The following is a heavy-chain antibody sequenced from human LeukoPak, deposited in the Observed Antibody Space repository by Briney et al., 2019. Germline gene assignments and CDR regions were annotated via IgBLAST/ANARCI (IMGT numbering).Heavy chain of an antibody. D-gene: IGHD6-13*01. Sequence: GGSLRLSCAVSGFAFSSYWMNWVRQAPGKGLEWVASIRQDGGEKSYVDSVKGRFTISRDNTKNSLYLQMNSLRAEDTAVYYCARDGTAAGLYFDLWGQGALVTVSS. V-gene: IGHV3-7*01. CDR1: GFAFSSYW. CDR3: ARDGTAAGLYFDL. CDR2: IRQDGGEK. J-gene: IGHJ4*01.